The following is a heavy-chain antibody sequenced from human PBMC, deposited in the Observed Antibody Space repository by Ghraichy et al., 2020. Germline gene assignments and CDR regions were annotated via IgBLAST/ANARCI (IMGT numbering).Heavy chain of an antibody. Sequence: GGSLRLSCAASGFTFSNYWMSWVRQAPGKGLEWVANIKVDGSEQYYVDSVKGRFTVSRDNARNLLYLQMNSLRDEDTAIYYCVRDLSKYAVTTNFDYWGQGTLVIVSS. CDR2: IKVDGSEQ. J-gene: IGHJ4*02. D-gene: IGHD4-17*01. V-gene: IGHV3-7*03. CDR1: GFTFSNYW. CDR3: VRDLSKYAVTTNFDY.